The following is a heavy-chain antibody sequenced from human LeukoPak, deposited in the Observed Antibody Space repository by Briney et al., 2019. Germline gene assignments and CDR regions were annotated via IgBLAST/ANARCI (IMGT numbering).Heavy chain of an antibody. CDR3: ARETVDWIVDY. Sequence: PGGSLRLSCAASGFTFSSYAMHWVRQAPGKGLEWVAVISYDGSNKYYADSVKGRFTISRDNSKNTLYLQMNSLRAEDTAVYYCARETVDWIVDYWGQGTLVTVSS. CDR1: GFTFSSYA. V-gene: IGHV3-30-3*01. J-gene: IGHJ4*02. CDR2: ISYDGSNK. D-gene: IGHD3-22*01.